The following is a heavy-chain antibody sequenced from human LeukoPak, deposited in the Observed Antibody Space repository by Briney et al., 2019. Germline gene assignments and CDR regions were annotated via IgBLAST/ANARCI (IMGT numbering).Heavy chain of an antibody. D-gene: IGHD6-19*01. CDR2: IYYTGST. V-gene: IGHV4-59*01. CDR3: ARGPYYLDSSTYSFDY. CDR1: GGSISPFY. J-gene: IGHJ4*02. Sequence: SETLSLTCTVSGGSISPFYWSWIRQPPGKGLEWVGYIYYTGSTKYNSSLKSRVTISVDTSRDQFSLELSSVTAADTAVYYCARGPYYLDSSTYSFDYWGQGTLVTVSS.